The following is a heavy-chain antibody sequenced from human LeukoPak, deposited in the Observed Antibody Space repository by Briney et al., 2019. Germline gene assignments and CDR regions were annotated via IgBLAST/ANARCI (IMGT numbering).Heavy chain of an antibody. V-gene: IGHV3-21*01. CDR1: GFTFSSYS. CDR2: ISSSSSYI. J-gene: IGHJ4*02. Sequence: GGSLRLSCAASGFTFSSYSMTWVRQAPGKGLEWVSSISSSSSYIYYADSVKGRFTISRDNAKNSLYLQMNSLRAEDTAVYYCASQRAMDQDYWGQGTPVTVSS. D-gene: IGHD5-18*01. CDR3: ASQRAMDQDY.